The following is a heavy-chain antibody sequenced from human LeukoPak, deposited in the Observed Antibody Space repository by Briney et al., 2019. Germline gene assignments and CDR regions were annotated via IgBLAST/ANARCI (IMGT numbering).Heavy chain of an antibody. V-gene: IGHV1-46*01. CDR1: GYTFTSYY. J-gene: IGHJ4*02. Sequence: GASVKVSCKASGYTFTSYYMHWVRQAPGQGLEWMGIINPSGGSTSYAQKFQGRVTMTRDMSTSTVYMDLSSLRSEDTAVYYCARGRLNYDSGGYYDNPHLDYWGQGTLVTVSS. D-gene: IGHD3-22*01. CDR3: ARGRLNYDSGGYYDNPHLDY. CDR2: INPSGGST.